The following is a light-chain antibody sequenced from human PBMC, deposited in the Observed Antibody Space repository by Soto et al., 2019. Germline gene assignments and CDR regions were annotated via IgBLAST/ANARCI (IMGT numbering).Light chain of an antibody. V-gene: IGLV1-47*01. Sequence: QSVLTQPASASGTPGQSVTISCSGSSSNIGSNYVFWYQHLQGTAPKLLIHRNDQRPSGVPDRFSGSVSGTSAYLATSGLRSEDEATYYCAAWDDSLSGPVFGGGTQLTVL. J-gene: IGLJ7*01. CDR2: RND. CDR3: AAWDDSLSGPV. CDR1: SSNIGSNY.